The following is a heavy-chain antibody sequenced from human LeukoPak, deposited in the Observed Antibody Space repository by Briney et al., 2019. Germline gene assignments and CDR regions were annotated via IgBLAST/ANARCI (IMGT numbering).Heavy chain of an antibody. D-gene: IGHD3-10*01. V-gene: IGHV3-7*01. CDR2: IKQDGSEK. J-gene: IGHJ3*02. Sequence: PGESLRLSCAASGFTFSSYWMSWVRQAPGKGLEWVANIKQDGSEKYYVDSVKGRFTISRDNAKNSLYLQMNSLRAGDTAVYYCAEVGEQNAFDIWGQGTMVTVSS. CDR3: AEVGEQNAFDI. CDR1: GFTFSSYW.